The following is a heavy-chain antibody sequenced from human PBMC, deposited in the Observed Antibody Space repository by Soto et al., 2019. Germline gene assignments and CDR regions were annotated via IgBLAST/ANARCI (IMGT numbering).Heavy chain of an antibody. CDR2: ISGSGGST. J-gene: IGHJ1*01. V-gene: IGHV3-23*01. D-gene: IGHD1-7*01. CDR3: AKDPGITGTTGRFQH. CDR1: GFTFSSYA. Sequence: LRLSCAASGFTFSSYAMSWVRQAPGKGLEWVSAISGSGGSTYYADSVKGRFTISRDNSKNTLYLQMNSLRAEDTAVYYCAKDPGITGTTGRFQHWGQGTLVTVYS.